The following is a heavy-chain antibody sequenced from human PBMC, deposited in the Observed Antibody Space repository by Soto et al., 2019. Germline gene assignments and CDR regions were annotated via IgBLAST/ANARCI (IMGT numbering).Heavy chain of an antibody. J-gene: IGHJ6*02. D-gene: IGHD2-15*01. V-gene: IGHV3-33*01. CDR1: GFTFSSYG. CDR3: AREKVVVAATGFYYYYYGMDV. CDR2: IWYDGSNK. Sequence: PGGSLRLSCAASGFTFSSYGMHWVRQAPGKGLEWVEVIWYDGSNKYYADYVKGRFTISRDNSKNTLYLQMNSLRAEDTAVYYFAREKVVVAATGFYYYYYGMDVWGQGTTVTVSS.